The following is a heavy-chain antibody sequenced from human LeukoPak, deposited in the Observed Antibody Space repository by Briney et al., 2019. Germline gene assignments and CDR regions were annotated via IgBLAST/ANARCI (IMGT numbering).Heavy chain of an antibody. D-gene: IGHD2-8*02. CDR3: AKAPLGRCTGAVCYSFDY. CDR1: GFTFSNYG. J-gene: IGHJ4*02. Sequence: GGSLRLSCAASGFTFSNYGMHWVRQAPGKGLEWVAFIRYEGNDKYYADSVKGRFTISRDDSKNTLYLQMNSLRAEDAAVYYCAKAPLGRCTGAVCYSFDYWGQGTLVTVSS. CDR2: IRYEGNDK. V-gene: IGHV3-30*02.